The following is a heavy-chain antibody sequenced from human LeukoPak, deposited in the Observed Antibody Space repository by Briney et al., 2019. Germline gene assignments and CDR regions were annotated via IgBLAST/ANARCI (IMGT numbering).Heavy chain of an antibody. V-gene: IGHV1-2*06. D-gene: IGHD3-22*01. CDR1: GYTFTDNY. CDR3: ARGAYYDSSGYPAYYFDY. J-gene: IGHJ4*02. CDR2: INPKTGGT. Sequence: GASVKVSCKASGYTFTDNYIHWVRQAPGQGLEWMGRINPKTGGTNYAQKFQGRVTITADESTSTAYMELSSLRSEDTAVYYCARGAYYDSSGYPAYYFDYWGQGTLVTVSS.